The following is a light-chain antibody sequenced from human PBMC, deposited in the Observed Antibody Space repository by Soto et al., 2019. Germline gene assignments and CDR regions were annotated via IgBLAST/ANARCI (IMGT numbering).Light chain of an antibody. CDR3: MQGSNWPYT. CDR2: KVS. V-gene: IGKV2-30*01. CDR1: QSLVYSDGNTY. Sequence: DVVMTQSPLSLPVTLGQPASISCRSSQSLVYSDGNTYLNWFQQRPGQSPRRLIYKVSNRDSGVPDRFSGSGSGTDFTLRISRVEAEDFAVYYCMQGSNWPYTCGQGTKLDIK. J-gene: IGKJ2*01.